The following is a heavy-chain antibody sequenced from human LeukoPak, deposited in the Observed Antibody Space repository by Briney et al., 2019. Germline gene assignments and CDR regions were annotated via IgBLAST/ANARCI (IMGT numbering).Heavy chain of an antibody. CDR1: GFSLTTSGVG. CDR2: IYWDDDK. D-gene: IGHD5-24*01. Sequence: SGPTLVEPTQTLTLTCTFSGFSLTTSGVGVVWIRQPPGKALEWLALIYWDDDKRYSPSLRSRLSIAKDTSKNVVVLRMTNLGPVDTATYYCARLLDGYDYWGQGALVTVPS. V-gene: IGHV2-5*02. J-gene: IGHJ4*02. CDR3: ARLLDGYDY.